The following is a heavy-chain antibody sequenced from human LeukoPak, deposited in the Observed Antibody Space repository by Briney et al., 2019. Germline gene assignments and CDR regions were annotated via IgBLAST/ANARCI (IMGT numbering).Heavy chain of an antibody. J-gene: IGHJ4*02. Sequence: PSETLSLTCTVSGGSISSYYWSWIRQPPGKGLEWIGRIYTSGSTNYNPSLKSRVTISVDTSKNQFSLKLSSVTAADTAVYYCASPHYYDSSGSEYWGQGTLVTVSS. D-gene: IGHD3-22*01. V-gene: IGHV4-4*08. CDR1: GGSISSYY. CDR3: ASPHYYDSSGSEY. CDR2: IYTSGST.